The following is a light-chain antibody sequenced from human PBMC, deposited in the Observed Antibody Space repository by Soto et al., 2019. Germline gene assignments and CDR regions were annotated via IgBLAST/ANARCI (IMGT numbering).Light chain of an antibody. CDR2: AAS. Sequence: IQINPSPFTLSASVGDRGTITFRASQSISSWLAWYQQKPGKAPKLLIYAASSLQSGVPSRFSGSGSGTDFTLTISSLQPEDFATYYCQQSYSTPPTFGQGTKVDIK. CDR3: QQSYSTPPT. CDR1: QSISSW. V-gene: IGKV1-39*01. J-gene: IGKJ1*01.